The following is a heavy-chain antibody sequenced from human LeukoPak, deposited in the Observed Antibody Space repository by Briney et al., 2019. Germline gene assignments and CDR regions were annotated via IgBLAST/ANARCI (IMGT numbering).Heavy chain of an antibody. V-gene: IGHV4-39*01. CDR2: IYSSGTT. J-gene: IGHJ4*02. D-gene: IGHD2-21*02. Sequence: SETLSLTCTVSGVSVNSGDYYWGWIRQSPGKSLEGIGNIYSSGTTYYNPSLKSRVIISMDTSRNQFSLNLSSVTAADTAVYFCTRQLGTAPPSVVDYWGQGTLVTVSS. CDR1: GVSVNSGDYY. CDR3: TRQLGTAPPSVVDY.